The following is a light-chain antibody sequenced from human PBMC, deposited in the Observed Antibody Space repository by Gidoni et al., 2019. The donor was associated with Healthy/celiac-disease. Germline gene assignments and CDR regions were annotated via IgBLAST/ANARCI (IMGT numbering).Light chain of an antibody. Sequence: DIQMTQSPSSLSASVGDRVTITCRASKSISSYLNWYQQKPGKAPKLLIYAASSLQSGVPSRFSGSGSGTDFTLSISSLQPEDFATYYCQQRYSTQWTFGQGTKVEIK. V-gene: IGKV1-39*01. CDR2: AAS. J-gene: IGKJ1*01. CDR3: QQRYSTQWT. CDR1: KSISSY.